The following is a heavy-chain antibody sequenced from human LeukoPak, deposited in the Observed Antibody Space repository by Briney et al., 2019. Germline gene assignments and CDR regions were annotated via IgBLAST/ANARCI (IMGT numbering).Heavy chain of an antibody. V-gene: IGHV4-31*03. CDR3: AREGRAIVPSPYV. D-gene: IGHD2-8*01. CDR2: IYYSGST. Sequence: SQTLSFTCTVSGGSISSGGYYWSWIRQHPGKGLEWIGYIYYSGSTYYNPSLKSRVTISVDTSKNQFSLKLSSVTAADTAVYYCAREGRAIVPSPYVWGQETTVTVFS. CDR1: GGSISSGGYY. J-gene: IGHJ6*02.